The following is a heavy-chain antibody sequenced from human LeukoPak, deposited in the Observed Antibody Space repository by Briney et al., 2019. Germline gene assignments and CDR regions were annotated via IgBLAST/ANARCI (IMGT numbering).Heavy chain of an antibody. Sequence: PGGSLRLSCAASGFTFSDYYMTWIRQAPGKGLEWVSYISSTGSSIYYVDSVKGRFTVSRDNAKNSLYLQMKSLRAEDTALYYCARERQQLRYFDYWGQGTLVTVSS. CDR2: ISSTGSSI. CDR3: ARERQQLRYFDY. J-gene: IGHJ4*02. CDR1: GFTFSDYY. D-gene: IGHD6-13*01. V-gene: IGHV3-11*04.